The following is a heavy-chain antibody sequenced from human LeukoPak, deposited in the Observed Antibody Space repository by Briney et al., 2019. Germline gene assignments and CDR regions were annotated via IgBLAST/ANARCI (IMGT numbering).Heavy chain of an antibody. D-gene: IGHD2-15*01. V-gene: IGHV3-30*04. Sequence: GRSLRLSCAASGFTFSSYAFRWVRQAPGKGLEWVAVITFDGNSKNYAESVKGRFTISRDNSKKTLYLQLNTLRVDDTAIYYCARRIIRAEAYDAFDLWGQGTLVTVSS. CDR3: ARRIIRAEAYDAFDL. CDR2: ITFDGNSK. J-gene: IGHJ3*01. CDR1: GFTFSSYA.